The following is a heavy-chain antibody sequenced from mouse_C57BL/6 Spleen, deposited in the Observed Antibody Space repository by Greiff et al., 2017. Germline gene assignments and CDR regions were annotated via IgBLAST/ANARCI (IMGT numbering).Heavy chain of an antibody. D-gene: IGHD2-3*01. J-gene: IGHJ4*01. V-gene: IGHV3-6*01. CDR2: ISYDGSN. CDR1: GYSITSGYY. Sequence: DVKLQESGPGLVKPSQSLSLTCSVTGYSITSGYYWNWIRQFPGNKLEWMGYISYDGSNNYNPSLKNRISITRDTSKNQFFLKLNSVTTEDTATYYCARGGYDGYYYAMDYWGQGTSVTVSS. CDR3: ARGGYDGYYYAMDY.